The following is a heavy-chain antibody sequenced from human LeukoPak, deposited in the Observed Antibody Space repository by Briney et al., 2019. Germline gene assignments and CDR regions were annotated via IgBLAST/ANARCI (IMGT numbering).Heavy chain of an antibody. CDR1: GFTFSSYE. D-gene: IGHD6-19*01. J-gene: IGHJ4*02. V-gene: IGHV3-9*01. CDR3: AKDRRRSGIAVAGYYFDY. CDR2: ISWNSGSI. Sequence: GGSLRLSCAASGFTFSSYEMNWVRQAPGKGLEWVSGISWNSGSIGYADSVKGRFTISRDNAKNSLYLQMNSLRAEDTALYYCAKDRRRSGIAVAGYYFDYWGQGTLVTVSS.